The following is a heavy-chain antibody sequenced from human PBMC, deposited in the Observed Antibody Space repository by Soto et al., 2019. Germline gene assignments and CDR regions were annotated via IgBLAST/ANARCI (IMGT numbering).Heavy chain of an antibody. CDR3: ASRDGDNSEGP. CDR1: GGTFSICG. J-gene: IGHJ5*02. CDR2: IIPMFGTA. V-gene: IGHV1-69*12. Sequence: QVQLVQSGAEVTKPGSSVKVSCKASGGTFSICGISWVRQAPGQGLEWMGGIIPMFGTANFAQKFQGRVTITADEPTRSAYMELSSLRSEDTAVYYCASRDGDNSEGPWGQGTLLTVSS.